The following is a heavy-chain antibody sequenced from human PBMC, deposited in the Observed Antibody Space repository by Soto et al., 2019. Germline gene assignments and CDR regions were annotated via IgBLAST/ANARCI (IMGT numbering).Heavy chain of an antibody. CDR3: ARGQHRRILEWSHYYYMDV. Sequence: ASVKVYCKASGYTFTIYDINWGRQATGQGLEWTGWMNPNSGNTGYAQKFQGRVTMTRNTSISTAYMELSSLRSEDTAVYYCARGQHRRILEWSHYYYMDVWGKGTTVTVSS. V-gene: IGHV1-8*01. D-gene: IGHD3-3*01. CDR1: GYTFTIYD. CDR2: MNPNSGNT. J-gene: IGHJ6*03.